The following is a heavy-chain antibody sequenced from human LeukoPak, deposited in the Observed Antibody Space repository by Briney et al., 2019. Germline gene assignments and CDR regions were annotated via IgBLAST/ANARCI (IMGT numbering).Heavy chain of an antibody. J-gene: IGHJ6*02. Sequence: GASVKVSCKASGGTFSSYDISWVRQAPGQGLEWMGRIIPIFGIANYAQKFQGRVTITADKSTSTAYMELSSLRSEDTAVYYCASSQFWGGYYDHYYYGMDVWGQGTTVTVSS. CDR2: IIPIFGIA. CDR3: ASSQFWGGYYDHYYYGMDV. CDR1: GGTFSSYD. V-gene: IGHV1-69*04. D-gene: IGHD3-3*01.